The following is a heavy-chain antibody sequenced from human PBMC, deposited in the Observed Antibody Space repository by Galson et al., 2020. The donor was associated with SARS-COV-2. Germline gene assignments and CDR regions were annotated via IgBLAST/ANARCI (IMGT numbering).Heavy chain of an antibody. V-gene: IGHV3-21*01. CDR3: ARDEGIRGYNHGRRYYGMDV. CDR1: GFPFSTYS. Sequence: RLSCAASGFPFSTYSMNWVRLAPGPGLEWVSSIRTSSSYTYYVDSVQGRFSISRDNHRNYLYLQMNSLRAEDTTVDYCARDEGIRGYNHGRRYYGMDVWGQGTTVTVSS. CDR2: IRTSSSYT. D-gene: IGHD5-18*01. J-gene: IGHJ6*02.